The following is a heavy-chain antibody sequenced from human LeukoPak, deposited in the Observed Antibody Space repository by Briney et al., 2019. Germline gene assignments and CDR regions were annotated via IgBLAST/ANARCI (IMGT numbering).Heavy chain of an antibody. CDR3: ARDRSGDSTAYYTDY. D-gene: IGHD3-22*01. J-gene: IGHJ4*02. Sequence: GRSLRLSCAASGFTVSSAYMTWVRQAPGKGLEWVSLIYSGGSTIYADSVKGRFTISRDNSKNTVYLQMNSLRAEDTAVYYCARDRSGDSTAYYTDYWGQGTLVTVSS. CDR2: IYSGGST. V-gene: IGHV3-66*01. CDR1: GFTVSSAY.